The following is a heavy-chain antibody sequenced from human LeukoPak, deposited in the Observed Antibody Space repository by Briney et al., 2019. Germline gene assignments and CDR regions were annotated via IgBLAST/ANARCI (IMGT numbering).Heavy chain of an antibody. CDR2: IYYGGST. V-gene: IGHV4-31*03. D-gene: IGHD2-2*01. CDR3: ARSYAGTYYFDY. J-gene: IGHJ4*02. CDR1: GGSISSGGYY. Sequence: PSETLSLTCTVSGGSISSGGYYWSWIRQHPGKGLEWIGYIYYGGSTYYNPSLKSRVTISVDTSKDQFSLKLSSVTAADTAVYYCARSYAGTYYFDYWGQGTLVTVSS.